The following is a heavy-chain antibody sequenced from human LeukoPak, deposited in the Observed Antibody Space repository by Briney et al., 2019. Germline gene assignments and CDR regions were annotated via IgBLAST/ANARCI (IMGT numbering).Heavy chain of an antibody. Sequence: SETLSLTCTVSGGSISSYYWSWIRQPPGKGLEWIGYIYYSGSTNYNPSLKSRVTISVDTSKNQFSLKLSSVTATDTAVYYCATGAFYGSGSYYNDYWGQGTLVTVSS. CDR3: ATGAFYGSGSYYNDY. CDR1: GGSISSYY. CDR2: IYYSGST. D-gene: IGHD3-10*01. V-gene: IGHV4-59*01. J-gene: IGHJ4*02.